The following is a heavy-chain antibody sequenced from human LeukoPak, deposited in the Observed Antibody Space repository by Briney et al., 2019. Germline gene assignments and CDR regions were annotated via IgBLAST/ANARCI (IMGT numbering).Heavy chain of an antibody. V-gene: IGHV3-48*04. Sequence: GGSLRLSCAASGFTFSSYWMHWVRQAPGKGLEWVSYISSSGSTIYYADSVKGRFTISRDNAKNSLYLQMNSLRAEDTAVYYCAELGITMIGGVWGKGTTVTISS. CDR1: GFTFSSYW. J-gene: IGHJ6*04. CDR3: AELGITMIGGV. D-gene: IGHD3-10*02. CDR2: ISSSGSTI.